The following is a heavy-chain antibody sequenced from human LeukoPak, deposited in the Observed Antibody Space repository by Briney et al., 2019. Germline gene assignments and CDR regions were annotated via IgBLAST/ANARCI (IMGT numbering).Heavy chain of an antibody. J-gene: IGHJ4*02. D-gene: IGHD2-15*01. CDR3: ARASDSLSFDY. Sequence: SETLSLTCTVSGGSISSYYWSWIRQPPGKGLEWIGYIYYSGSTSYNPSLKSRVTISVDTSKNQFSLKLSSVTAADTAVYYCARASDSLSFDYWGQGTLVTVSS. CDR1: GGSISSYY. CDR2: IYYSGST. V-gene: IGHV4-59*01.